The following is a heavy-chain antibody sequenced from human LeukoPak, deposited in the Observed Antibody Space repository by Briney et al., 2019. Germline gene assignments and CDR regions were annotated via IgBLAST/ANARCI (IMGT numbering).Heavy chain of an antibody. Sequence: ASVKVSCKASGYTLNTYGVSWVRQAPGQGLEWMGWISGYNDKKEFAQKFQGRVTMTTDASTKTAYMELRSLTYDDTAVYYCARDRDSIAVAGSPRYCDYWGQGSLVTVSS. J-gene: IGHJ4*02. CDR3: ARDRDSIAVAGSPRYCDY. D-gene: IGHD6-19*01. CDR1: GYTLNTYG. V-gene: IGHV1-18*01. CDR2: ISGYNDKK.